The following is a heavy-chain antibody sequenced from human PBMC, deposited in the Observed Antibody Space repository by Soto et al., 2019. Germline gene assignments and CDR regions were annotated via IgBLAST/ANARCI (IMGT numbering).Heavy chain of an antibody. CDR2: IYWDDDQ. V-gene: IGHV2-5*02. CDR3: AHTAMYDRSGYYGNAFDI. D-gene: IGHD3-22*01. J-gene: IGHJ3*02. CDR1: GFSISSSGVG. Sequence: QITLKESGTTLVKPTQTVTLTCTVSGFSISSSGVGVGWIRQPPGKALEWLALIYWDDDQRYSPSLKTRLTITKDTSKNQVVLTMTNIYPMDTATYYCAHTAMYDRSGYYGNAFDIWGPGILITVSS.